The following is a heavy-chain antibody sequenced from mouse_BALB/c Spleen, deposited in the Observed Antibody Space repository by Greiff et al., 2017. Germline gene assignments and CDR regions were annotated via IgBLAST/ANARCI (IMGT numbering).Heavy chain of an antibody. CDR1: GFTFSSYT. D-gene: IGHD2-4*01. Sequence: EVNVVESGGGLVQPGGSLKLSCAASGFTFSSYTMSWVRQTPEKRLEWVAYISNGGGSTYYPDTVKGRFTLSRDNAKNTLYLQMSSLKSEDTAMYYCARQYDSAWFAYWGQGNLVTVPA. CDR2: ISNGGGST. CDR3: ARQYDSAWFAY. V-gene: IGHV5-12-2*01. J-gene: IGHJ3*01.